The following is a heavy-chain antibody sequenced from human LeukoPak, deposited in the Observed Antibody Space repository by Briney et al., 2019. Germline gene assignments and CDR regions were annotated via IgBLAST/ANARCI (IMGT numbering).Heavy chain of an antibody. V-gene: IGHV6-1*01. CDR3: ARDLGYSSSWSFRPYYYYYMDV. J-gene: IGHJ6*03. CDR2: TYYRSKWYN. CDR1: GDSVSSNSAA. D-gene: IGHD6-13*01. Sequence: SQTLSLTCATSGDSVSSNSAAWNWIRQSPSRGLEWLGRTYYRSKWYNDYAVSVKSRITINPDTSKNQFSLQLNSVTPEDTAVYYCARDLGYSSSWSFRPYYYYYMDVWGKGTTVTISS.